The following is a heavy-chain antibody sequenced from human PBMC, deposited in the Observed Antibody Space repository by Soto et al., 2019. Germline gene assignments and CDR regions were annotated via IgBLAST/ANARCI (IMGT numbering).Heavy chain of an antibody. V-gene: IGHV1-8*01. J-gene: IGHJ4*02. CDR2: MNPDSGDT. Sequence: QVQLVQSGAEVKKPGASVKVSCEASGYPFSAFDINWVRQAGGQGLEWMGWMNPDSGDTAFAQRFQDRITMTRTTSISTAYMELSRLTSDDTAVYFCVRQPGVVATPGHDYWGQGTLVTVSS. CDR1: GYPFSAFD. CDR3: VRQPGVVATPGHDY. D-gene: IGHD2-21*01.